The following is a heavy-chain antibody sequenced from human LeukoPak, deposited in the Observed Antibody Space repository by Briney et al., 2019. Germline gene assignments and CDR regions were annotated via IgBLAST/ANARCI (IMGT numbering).Heavy chain of an antibody. CDR1: GFTFSTYS. Sequence: GGSLRLSCAASGFTFSTYSMNWVRQAPGKGLEWVSSISSSSTYIYYADSVKGRVTISRDNAKNSLYLQMNSLRAEDTAVYYCASSIQLWFDYWGQGTLVTVSS. D-gene: IGHD5-18*01. J-gene: IGHJ4*02. CDR3: ASSIQLWFDY. CDR2: ISSSSTYI. V-gene: IGHV3-21*04.